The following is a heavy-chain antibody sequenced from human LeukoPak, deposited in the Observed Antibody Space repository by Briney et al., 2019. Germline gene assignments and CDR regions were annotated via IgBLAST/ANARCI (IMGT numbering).Heavy chain of an antibody. D-gene: IGHD2-2*01. CDR1: GYTFTCYY. J-gene: IGHJ4*02. Sequence: ASVKVSCKASGYTFTCYYMHWVRQAPGQGIDWMGWINPNSGDTNYAQKFQGRVTMTRDTSISTAHMELSRLRSDDTAVYYCARANPLYCSSTTCLFDYWGQGTLVTVSS. CDR2: INPNSGDT. V-gene: IGHV1-2*02. CDR3: ARANPLYCSSTTCLFDY.